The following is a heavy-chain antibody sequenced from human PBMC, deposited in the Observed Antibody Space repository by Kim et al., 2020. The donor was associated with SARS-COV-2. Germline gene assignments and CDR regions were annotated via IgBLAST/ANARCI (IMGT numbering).Heavy chain of an antibody. CDR2: TIPRLGIS. Sequence: SVKVSCKAPGVYTITWVRQAPGQGLEWVGRTIPRLGISNYAQKFQGRVTITADKSTTTAYMDLTSLRYEDTAVYYCAREDEGGSGRGPAYYFDDWGQGTLVTVSS. CDR1: GVYT. D-gene: IGHD2-15*01. J-gene: IGHJ4*02. V-gene: IGHV1-69*04. CDR3: AREDEGGSGRGPAYYFDD.